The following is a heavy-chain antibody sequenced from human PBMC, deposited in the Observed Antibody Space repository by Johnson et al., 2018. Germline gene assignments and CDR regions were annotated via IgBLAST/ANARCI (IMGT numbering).Heavy chain of an antibody. CDR1: GFRFRNYG. Sequence: QVQLVQSGGGVVQPGVSLRLSCAASGFRFRNYGMHWVRQAPGKGLEWVAVIWYDGNRKYYADSVKCRFPISRDISKHTLYLQMNSLRAEDTAVYYCARDGHYGPTGMDVWGQGTTVTVSS. D-gene: IGHD4/OR15-4a*01. J-gene: IGHJ6*02. CDR3: ARDGHYGPTGMDV. V-gene: IGHV3-33*01. CDR2: IWYDGNRK.